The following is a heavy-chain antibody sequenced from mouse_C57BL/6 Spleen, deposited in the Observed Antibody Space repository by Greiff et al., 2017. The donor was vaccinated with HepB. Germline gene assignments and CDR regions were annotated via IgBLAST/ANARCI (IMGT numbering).Heavy chain of an antibody. J-gene: IGHJ3*01. CDR2: IDPSDSYT. CDR1: GYTFTSYW. V-gene: IGHV1-50*01. D-gene: IGHD1-1*01. Sequence: QVQLQQPGAELVKPGASVKLSCKASGYTFTSYWMQWVKQRPGQGLEWIGEIDPSDSYTNYNQKFKGKAKLTVDTSSSTAYMQLSSLTSEDSAVYYCASYDGSSYGFAYWGQGTLVTVSA. CDR3: ASYDGSSYGFAY.